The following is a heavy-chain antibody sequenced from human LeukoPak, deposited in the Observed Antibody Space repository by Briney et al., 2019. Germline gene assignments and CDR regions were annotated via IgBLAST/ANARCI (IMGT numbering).Heavy chain of an antibody. Sequence: SETLSLTCTVSGGSISSYYWSWLRQPPGKGLEWIGYIYYSGSTNYNPSLKSRVTISVDTSKNQFSLKLSSVTAADTAVYYCARLVADSSGYNFDYWGQGTLVTVSS. CDR1: GGSISSYY. CDR3: ARLVADSSGYNFDY. J-gene: IGHJ4*02. V-gene: IGHV4-59*08. CDR2: IYYSGST. D-gene: IGHD3-22*01.